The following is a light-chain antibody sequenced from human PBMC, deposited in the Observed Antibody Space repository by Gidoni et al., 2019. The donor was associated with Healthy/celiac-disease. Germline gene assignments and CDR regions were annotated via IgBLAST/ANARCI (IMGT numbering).Light chain of an antibody. V-gene: IGLV2-14*01. CDR2: DVS. CDR1: SSDVGGYTS. CDR3: SSYTSSSTPLYV. Sequence: HSALPHPASVSGSPGQSITNSCTGTSSDVGGYTSVSCYQQHPGKAPKLMIYDVSNRPSGVSNRFSGSKSGNTASLTISGLQAEDEADYYCSSYTSSSTPLYVFGTGTKVTVL. J-gene: IGLJ1*01.